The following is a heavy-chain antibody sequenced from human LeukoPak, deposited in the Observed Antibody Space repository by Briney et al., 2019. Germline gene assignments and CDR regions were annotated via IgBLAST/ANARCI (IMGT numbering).Heavy chain of an antibody. V-gene: IGHV4-34*01. CDR3: ARDIGASWAYYFDY. CDR2: INHSGST. Sequence: KPSETLSLTCAVYGGSFSGYYWSRIRQPPGKGLAWIGEINHSGSTNYNPSLKSRVTISVDTSKNQFSLKLSSVTAADTAVYYCARDIGASWAYYFDYWGQGTLVTVSS. CDR1: GGSFSGYY. J-gene: IGHJ4*02. D-gene: IGHD1-26*01.